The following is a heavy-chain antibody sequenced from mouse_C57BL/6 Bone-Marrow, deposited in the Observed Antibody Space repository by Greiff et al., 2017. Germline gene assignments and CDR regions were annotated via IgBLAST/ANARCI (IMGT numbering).Heavy chain of an antibody. D-gene: IGHD3-2*02. V-gene: IGHV1-39*01. J-gene: IGHJ4*01. Sequence: VQLQQSGPELVKPGASVKISCKASGYSFTDYNMNWVKQSNGKSLEWIGVINPNYGNTGYNQKFKGKATLTVDQSSSTAYMQLNSLTSEDSAVYDCARQLRLLGAMDYWGQGTSVTVSS. CDR2: INPNYGNT. CDR3: ARQLRLLGAMDY. CDR1: GYSFTDYN.